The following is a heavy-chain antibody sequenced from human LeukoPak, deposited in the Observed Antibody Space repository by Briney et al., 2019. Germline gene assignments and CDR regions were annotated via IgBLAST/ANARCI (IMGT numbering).Heavy chain of an antibody. CDR2: IYYSGST. CDR1: GGSISSYY. J-gene: IGHJ2*01. V-gene: IGHV4-59*01. CDR3: ARNYYDSSGYYHNFWYFDL. D-gene: IGHD3-22*01. Sequence: PSETLSLTCTVSGGSISSYYWSWIRQPPGKGLEWIGYIYYSGSTNYNPSLKSRATISVDTSKNQFSLKLSSVTAADTAVYYCARNYYDSSGYYHNFWYFDLWGRGTLVTVSS.